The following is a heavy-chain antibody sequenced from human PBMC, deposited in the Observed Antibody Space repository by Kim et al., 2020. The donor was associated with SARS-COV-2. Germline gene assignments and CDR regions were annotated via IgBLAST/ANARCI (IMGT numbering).Heavy chain of an antibody. D-gene: IGHD4-4*01. CDR3: AREDDYSNSLFDY. J-gene: IGHJ4*02. V-gene: IGHV3-21*01. CDR1: GFTFSSYS. Sequence: GGSLRLSCTASGFTFSSYSMNWVRQAPGKGLEWVSSISSSSSYIYYADSVKGRFTISRDNAKNSLYLQMNSLRAEDTAVYYCAREDDYSNSLFDYWGQGTLVTVSS. CDR2: ISSSSSYI.